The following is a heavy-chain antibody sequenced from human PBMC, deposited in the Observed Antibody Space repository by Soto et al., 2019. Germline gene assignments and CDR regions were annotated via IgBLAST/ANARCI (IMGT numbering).Heavy chain of an antibody. V-gene: IGHV5-51*01. CDR2: IYPGDSDT. J-gene: IGHJ4*02. CDR3: ARPASGSSPDY. D-gene: IGHD6-13*01. Sequence: GESLKISCQGSGXTFTTSWIGWVRQMPGKGLEWMGIIYPGDSDTRYFPSFQGQVTISADKSITTTYLQWSSLKASDTAVYYCARPASGSSPDYWGQGTQVTVSS. CDR1: GXTFTTSW.